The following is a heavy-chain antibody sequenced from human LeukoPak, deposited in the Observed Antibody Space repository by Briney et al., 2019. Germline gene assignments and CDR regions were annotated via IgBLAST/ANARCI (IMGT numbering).Heavy chain of an antibody. J-gene: IGHJ6*02. CDR1: GGSFSGYY. V-gene: IGHV4-34*01. CDR3: ASLRMGWFGVNYGMDV. CDR2: INHSGST. Sequence: PSETLSLTCAVYGGSFSGYYWGWIRQPPGKGLEWIGEINHSGSTNYNPSLKSRVTISVDTSKNQFSLKLSSVTAADTAVYYCASLRMGWFGVNYGMDVWGQGTTVTVSS. D-gene: IGHD3-10*01.